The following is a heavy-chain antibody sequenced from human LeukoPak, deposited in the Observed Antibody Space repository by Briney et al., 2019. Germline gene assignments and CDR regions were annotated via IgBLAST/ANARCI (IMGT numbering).Heavy chain of an antibody. D-gene: IGHD4-23*01. Sequence: GGSLRLSCAASGFSVSSNYMSWVRQAPGKGLEWVSVIYSGGHTNYADSVKGRFTISRDNSKSTVYLQMNSLRVEDTAVYYCARGGTTVITEYFDYWGQGTLVTVSS. V-gene: IGHV3-53*01. CDR1: GFSVSSNY. CDR2: IYSGGHT. J-gene: IGHJ4*02. CDR3: ARGGTTVITEYFDY.